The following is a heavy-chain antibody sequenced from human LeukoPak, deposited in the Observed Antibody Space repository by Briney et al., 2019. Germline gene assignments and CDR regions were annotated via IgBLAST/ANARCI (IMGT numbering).Heavy chain of an antibody. CDR2: TSSGSSYT. CDR1: GFTFSDYY. J-gene: IGHJ3*02. V-gene: IGHV3-11*06. D-gene: IGHD6-19*01. CDR3: ARRYSNDWYFVFDI. Sequence: GGSLRLSCAASGFTFSDYYMSWIRQAPGKGLEWVSYTSSGSSYTNYVDSVKGRFTISRDNAKNSLYLQMNSLSAEDTAVYYCARRYSNDWYFVFDIWGQGTMVTVSS.